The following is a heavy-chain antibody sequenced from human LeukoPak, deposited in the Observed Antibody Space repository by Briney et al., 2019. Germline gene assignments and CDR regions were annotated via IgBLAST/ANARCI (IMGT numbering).Heavy chain of an antibody. D-gene: IGHD3-22*01. CDR1: GFTFSSYG. Sequence: PGGSLRLSCAASGFTFSSYGMHWVRQAPGKGLEWVAVIWYDGSNKYYADSVKGRFTISRDNSKNTLYLQMNSLRAEDTAVYYCANGGYYDSHDAFDIWGQGTMVTVSS. J-gene: IGHJ3*02. V-gene: IGHV3-33*06. CDR3: ANGGYYDSHDAFDI. CDR2: IWYDGSNK.